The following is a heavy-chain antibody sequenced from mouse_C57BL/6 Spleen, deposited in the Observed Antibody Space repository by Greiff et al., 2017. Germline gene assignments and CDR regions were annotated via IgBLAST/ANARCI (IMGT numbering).Heavy chain of an antibody. CDR1: GFTFTDYG. J-gene: IGHJ4*01. Sequence: EVQLQQPGAGLVKPGASLKLSCAASGFTFTDYGMHWVRQAPEQGLEWVGYIGRASSTTYYADTVKGRFTIARDKANNTLFLQMTSLRSEDTAVYYCARCTSYYAMDYWGQGTSVTVSS. CDR3: ARCTSYYAMDY. V-gene: IGHV5-17*01. CDR2: IGRASSTT. D-gene: IGHD2-14*01.